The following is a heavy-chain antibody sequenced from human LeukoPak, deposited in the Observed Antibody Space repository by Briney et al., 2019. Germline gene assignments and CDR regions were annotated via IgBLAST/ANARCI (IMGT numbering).Heavy chain of an antibody. CDR3: AKDGSFLWFGE. D-gene: IGHD3-10*01. J-gene: IGHJ4*02. CDR1: GFTFDDYA. Sequence: PGRSLRLSCAASGFTFDDYAMHWVRQAPGKGLEWVSGISWNSGSIGYADSVKGRFTISRDNAKNSLYLQMNSLRAEDTALYYCAKDGSFLWFGEGGQGTLVTVSS. V-gene: IGHV3-9*01. CDR2: ISWNSGSI.